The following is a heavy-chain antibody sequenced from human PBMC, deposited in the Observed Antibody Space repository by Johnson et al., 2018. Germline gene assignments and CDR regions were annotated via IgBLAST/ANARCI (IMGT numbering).Heavy chain of an antibody. CDR3: VRIGVGYSCGSGFDY. D-gene: IGHD3-10*01. J-gene: IGHJ4*02. CDR2: IQHNGNNI. V-gene: IGHV3-30*03. Sequence: QVQLVQSGGGVVQPGRSLRLSCAASGFTFSAYSMTWVRQAPGKGLEWVAVIQHNGNNIYYADSGKGRFTISRDNSRNALYVEMNSLTPEDTALFYYVRIGVGYSCGSGFDYWGQGALVTVSS. CDR1: GFTFSAYS.